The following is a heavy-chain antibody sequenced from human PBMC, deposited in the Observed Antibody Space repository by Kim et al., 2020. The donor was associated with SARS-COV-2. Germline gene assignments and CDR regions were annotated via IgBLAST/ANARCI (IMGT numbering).Heavy chain of an antibody. Sequence: SETLSLTCAVYGGSFSGYYWSWIRQPPGKGLEWIGEINHSGSTNYNPSLKSRVTISVDTSKNQFSLKLSSVTAADTAVYYCARGATGGWFDPWGQGTLVT. J-gene: IGHJ5*02. CDR3: ARGATGGWFDP. V-gene: IGHV4-34*01. CDR2: INHSGST. CDR1: GGSFSGYY.